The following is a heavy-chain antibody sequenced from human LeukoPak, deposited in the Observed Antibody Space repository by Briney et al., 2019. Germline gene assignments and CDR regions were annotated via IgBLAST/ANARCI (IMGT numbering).Heavy chain of an antibody. CDR1: GGTFSSYA. CDR3: ASSDRSAFDI. Sequence: GASVKVSCKASGGTFSSYAISWVRQAPGQGLEWMGGIIPIFGTANYAQKFQGRVTITADKSTSTAYMELSSLRSEDTATYYCASSDRSAFDIWGQGTMVTVSS. V-gene: IGHV1-69*06. J-gene: IGHJ3*02. CDR2: IIPIFGTA. D-gene: IGHD3-22*01.